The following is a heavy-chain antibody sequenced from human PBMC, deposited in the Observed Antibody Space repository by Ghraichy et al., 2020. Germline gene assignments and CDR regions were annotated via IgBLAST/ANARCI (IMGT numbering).Heavy chain of an antibody. J-gene: IGHJ3*02. Sequence: ASVKVSCKASGYTFTDYFMHWVRQAPGQGLEWMGWINPNSGGTNYAQKFQGRVTMTRDTSISTAYMELSRLRSGDTAVYYCARALVTTFSDAFDIWGQGTMVTVSS. CDR1: GYTFTDYF. CDR3: ARALVTTFSDAFDI. D-gene: IGHD2-21*02. V-gene: IGHV1-2*02. CDR2: INPNSGGT.